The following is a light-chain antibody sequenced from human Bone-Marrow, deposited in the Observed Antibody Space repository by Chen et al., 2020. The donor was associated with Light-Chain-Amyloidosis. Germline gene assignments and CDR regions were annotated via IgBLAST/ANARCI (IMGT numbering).Light chain of an antibody. CDR2: RET. V-gene: IGLV3-25*03. CDR1: DLPTKY. J-gene: IGLJ2*01. CDR3: QSADSSGTYEVI. Sequence: SYELPQPPSLSVSPGQTARITCSGDDLPTKYAYWYQQKPGQAPVLVIHRETERPSGISERFSGSSSGTTATLTISGVQAEDEADYHCQSADSSGTYEVIFGGGTKLTVL.